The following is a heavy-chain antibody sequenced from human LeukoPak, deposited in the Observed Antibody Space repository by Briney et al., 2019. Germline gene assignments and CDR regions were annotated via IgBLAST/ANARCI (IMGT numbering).Heavy chain of an antibody. Sequence: GGSLRLSCAASGFTFSSYAMSWVRQAPGKGLEWVSAISGSGVSTYYADSVKGRFTISRDNAKNSLYLQMNSLRAEDTAVYYCARDHDILTGYYVFDYWGQGTLVTVSS. CDR2: ISGSGVST. CDR3: ARDHDILTGYYVFDY. V-gene: IGHV3-23*01. J-gene: IGHJ4*02. D-gene: IGHD3-9*01. CDR1: GFTFSSYA.